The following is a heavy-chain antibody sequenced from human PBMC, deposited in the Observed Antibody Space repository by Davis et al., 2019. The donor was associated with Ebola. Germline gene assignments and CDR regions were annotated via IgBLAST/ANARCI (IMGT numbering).Heavy chain of an antibody. J-gene: IGHJ6*02. CDR1: GFTFSDYW. D-gene: IGHD2-8*01. Sequence: GGSLRLSCEASGFTFSDYWMTWVRQAPGKGLEWMANINQYGREEYYVDSVKGRFTISRDNAKNSLYLHLHSVRAEDTAIYYCAREIANGHHGMDVWGQGTTITVSS. V-gene: IGHV3-7*01. CDR3: AREIANGHHGMDV. CDR2: INQYGREE.